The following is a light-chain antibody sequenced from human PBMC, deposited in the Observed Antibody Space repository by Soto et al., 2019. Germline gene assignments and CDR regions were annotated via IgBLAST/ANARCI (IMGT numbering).Light chain of an antibody. CDR3: QQGFSPLLS. V-gene: IGKV1-39*01. Sequence: DIQLTQSPSSLSASVGDRVTITCRASQTISTYLTWFQQKPGNAPKVLIYDASTLQSGVPSRFSASGSGAEFPLTITGLQPEDFATYSCQQGFSPLLSFGGGTKVELK. J-gene: IGKJ4*01. CDR2: DAS. CDR1: QTISTY.